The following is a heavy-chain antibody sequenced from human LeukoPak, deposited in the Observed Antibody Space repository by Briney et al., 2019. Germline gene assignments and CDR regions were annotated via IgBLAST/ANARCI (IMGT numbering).Heavy chain of an antibody. CDR3: ASYYASGVSAYNYYGMDV. CDR2: MSHNRGT. Sequence: PSETLSLTCAVSGHSISTGYYWGWIRQPPGKGLEWIGSMSHNRGTYYNPSLKSRVTISMDTSKNQISLRLTSVTAADTAVYYCASYYASGVSAYNYYGMDVWGKGTTVTVSS. V-gene: IGHV4-38-2*01. D-gene: IGHD3-10*01. CDR1: GHSISTGYY. J-gene: IGHJ6*04.